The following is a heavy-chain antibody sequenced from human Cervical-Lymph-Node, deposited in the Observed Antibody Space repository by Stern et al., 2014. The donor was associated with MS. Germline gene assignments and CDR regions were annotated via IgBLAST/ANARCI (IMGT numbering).Heavy chain of an antibody. CDR1: GGTFSKFP. CDR2: IFPVFGTP. Sequence: QVQLVQSGAEVTKPGSSAKVSRKASGGTFSKFPSSWVRQAPGQGLEWMGGIFPVFGTPTYAQEFRGRVTITADVSTSTVYMELSSLRSDDTAVYYCALSSETSDRWYSLGYDLWGQGTLVTVSS. D-gene: IGHD6-13*01. CDR3: ALSSETSDRWYSLGYDL. V-gene: IGHV1-69*01. J-gene: IGHJ5*02.